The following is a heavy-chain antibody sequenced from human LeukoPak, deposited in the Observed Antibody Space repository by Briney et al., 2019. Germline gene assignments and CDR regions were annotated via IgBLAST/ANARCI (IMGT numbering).Heavy chain of an antibody. CDR3: ATHRGYADPFDY. CDR1: GGSISSYY. Sequence: SETLSLTCTVSGGSISSYYWNWIRQPPGKGLEWIGYIYYSGSTNYNPSLKSRVTISVDTSKNQFSLKLSSVTVADTAVYYCATHRGYADPFDYWGQGTLVTVSS. CDR2: IYYSGST. D-gene: IGHD5-18*01. J-gene: IGHJ4*02. V-gene: IGHV4-59*08.